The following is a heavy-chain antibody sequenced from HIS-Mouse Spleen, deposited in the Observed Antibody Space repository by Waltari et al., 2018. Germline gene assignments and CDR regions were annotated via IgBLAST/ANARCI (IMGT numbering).Heavy chain of an antibody. CDR1: GFTFRSYW. CDR2: IKQDGSEK. CDR3: AREGDSGSYFDY. D-gene: IGHD1-26*01. V-gene: IGHV3-7*01. J-gene: IGHJ4*02. Sequence: EVQRVESGGGLVQPGGALRLSCAASGFTFRSYWMRWGGQAPGKGLGWVANIKQDGSEKYYVDSVKGRFPISRDNAKNSLYLQMNSLRAEDTAVYYCAREGDSGSYFDYWGQGTLVTVSS.